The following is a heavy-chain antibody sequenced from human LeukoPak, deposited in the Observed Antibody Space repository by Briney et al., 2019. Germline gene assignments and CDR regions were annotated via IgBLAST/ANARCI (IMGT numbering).Heavy chain of an antibody. D-gene: IGHD2-21*01. J-gene: IGHJ4*02. CDR2: IKSKGGGGTI. CDR1: GFPFSDAW. Sequence: GGSLRLSCTGSGFPFSDAWMTWVRQAPGQGPEWVGRIKSKGGGGTIDYASPVKGRFTISRDDSKNTLYLQMNSLRTDDTAVYYCSKDIPHTRAWALKYWGQGALVTVSS. CDR3: SKDIPHTRAWALKY. V-gene: IGHV3-15*07.